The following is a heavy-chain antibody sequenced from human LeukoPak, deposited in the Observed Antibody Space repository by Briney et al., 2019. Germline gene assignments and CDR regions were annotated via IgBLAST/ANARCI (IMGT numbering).Heavy chain of an antibody. D-gene: IGHD3-10*01. Sequence: ASVKVSCKASGYTFTNYGISWVRQAPGQGLEWMGWISAYNSNTNYAQKLQGRVTMTTDTSTSTAYMELSRLRSDDTAVYYCARVGYYYYYYMDVWGKGTTVTVSS. CDR3: ARVGYYYYYYMDV. J-gene: IGHJ6*03. CDR1: GYTFTNYG. CDR2: ISAYNSNT. V-gene: IGHV1-18*01.